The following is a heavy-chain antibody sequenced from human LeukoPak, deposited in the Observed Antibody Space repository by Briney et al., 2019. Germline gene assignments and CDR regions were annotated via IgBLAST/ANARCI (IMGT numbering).Heavy chain of an antibody. J-gene: IGHJ4*01. CDR3: ARGYDY. CDR1: GGSISGSSYY. Sequence: SETLSLTCSVPGGSISGSSYYSAWVRQPPGKGLEWIGIINDSGNTYYNPSLRSRVTISVDTSKNQFSLKVNSVTAADTAVYYCARGYDYWGQGTLVTVSS. V-gene: IGHV4-39*01. CDR2: INDSGNT. D-gene: IGHD3-22*01.